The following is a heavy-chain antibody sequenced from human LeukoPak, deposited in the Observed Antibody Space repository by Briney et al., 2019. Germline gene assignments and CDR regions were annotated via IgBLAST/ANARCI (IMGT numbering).Heavy chain of an antibody. V-gene: IGHV1-2*02. CDR1: GCTFTGYY. D-gene: IGHD6-13*01. CDR3: ARPVLSGAAAADFDY. CDR2: INPNSGGT. J-gene: IGHJ4*02. Sequence: GASVKVSCKASGCTFTGYYMHWVRQAPGQGLEWMGWINPNSGGTNYAQKFQGRVTMTRDTSISTAYMELSRLRSDDTAVYYCARPVLSGAAAADFDYWGQGTLVTVSS.